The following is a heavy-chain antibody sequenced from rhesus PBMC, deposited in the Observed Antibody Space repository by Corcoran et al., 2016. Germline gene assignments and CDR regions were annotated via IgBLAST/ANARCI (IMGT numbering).Heavy chain of an antibody. CDR3: ASETHGRAGSLDV. CDR1: GGSISRSY. D-gene: IGHD1-44*02. J-gene: IGHJ5-2*02. V-gene: IGHV4-169*02. Sequence: QLQLQESGPGLVKPSETLSVTCAVSGGSISRSYWSWIRQAPGTELEWIGYIYGRGRSTHYNTCRKSEVTLSVDTATNQRSLNLSAVTAADTAVYYCASETHGRAGSLDVWGRGVLVTVSS. CDR2: IYGRGRST.